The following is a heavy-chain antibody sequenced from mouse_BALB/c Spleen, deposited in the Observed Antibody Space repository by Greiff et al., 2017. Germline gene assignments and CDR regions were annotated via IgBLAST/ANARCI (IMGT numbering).Heavy chain of an antibody. D-gene: IGHD2-1*01. CDR2: IDPFNGGT. CDR1: GYSFTSYY. J-gene: IGHJ4*01. V-gene: IGHV1S135*01. Sequence: VQLQQSGPELMKPGASVKISCKASGYSFTSYYMHWVKQSHGKSLEWIGYIDPFNGGTSYNQKFKGKATLTVDKSSSTAYMQLSSLTSEDSAVYYCARGDGNYGYAMDYWGQGTSVTVSS. CDR3: ARGDGNYGYAMDY.